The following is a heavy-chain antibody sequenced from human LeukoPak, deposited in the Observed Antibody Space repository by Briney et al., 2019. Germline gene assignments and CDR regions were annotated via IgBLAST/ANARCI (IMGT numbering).Heavy chain of an antibody. J-gene: IGHJ2*01. V-gene: IGHV4-39*01. CDR3: ARRSSVDWYFDL. D-gene: IGHD6-6*01. CDR1: GGSISSSSYY. Sequence: PSETLSLTCTVSGGSISSSSYYWGWIRQSPGKGLELIGSINYSGNTYYHSSLKSRVTISVDTSKNQFSLNLSSVTAADTALYYCARRSSVDWYFDLWGRGTLVTVSS. CDR2: INYSGNT.